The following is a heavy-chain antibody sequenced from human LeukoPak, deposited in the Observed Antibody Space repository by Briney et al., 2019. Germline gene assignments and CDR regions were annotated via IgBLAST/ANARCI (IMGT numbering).Heavy chain of an antibody. Sequence: GGSLRLSCAAAGFTFSSYGMHWVRRAPGKGLEWVAVIWYDGSNKYYEDSVKGRFTISRDNSKNTLYLQMNSLRAEDTAVYYCARDRNGSFDYWGQGTLVTVSS. CDR2: IWYDGSNK. V-gene: IGHV3-33*01. CDR1: GFTFSSYG. J-gene: IGHJ4*02. CDR3: ARDRNGSFDY.